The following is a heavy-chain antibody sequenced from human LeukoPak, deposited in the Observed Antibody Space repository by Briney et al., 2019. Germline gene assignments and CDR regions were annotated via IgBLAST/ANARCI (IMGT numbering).Heavy chain of an antibody. CDR3: ARGSTAEYYYDSSGYDAFDI. D-gene: IGHD3-22*01. CDR1: GGSISSGGYY. Sequence: PSQTLSLTCTVSGGSISSGGYYWSWIRQHPGKGLEWIGYIYYSRSTYYNPSLKSRVTISVDTSKNQFSLKLSSVTAADTAVYYCARGSTAEYYYDSSGYDAFDIWGQGTMVTVSS. CDR2: IYYSRST. J-gene: IGHJ3*02. V-gene: IGHV4-31*03.